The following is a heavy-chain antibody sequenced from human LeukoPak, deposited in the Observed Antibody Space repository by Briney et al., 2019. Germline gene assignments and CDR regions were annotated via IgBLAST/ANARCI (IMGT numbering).Heavy chain of an antibody. J-gene: IGHJ4*02. Sequence: GGSLRLSCPASGFTFVSYEMNWVRQAPGKGLEWVSYISSGGNTIYYADSVKGRFTISRDNAKNSLYLQMNRLRAEDTAVYYCASFSGWIDYWGQGTLVTVSS. CDR3: ASFSGWIDY. CDR2: ISSGGNTI. D-gene: IGHD6-19*01. V-gene: IGHV3-48*03. CDR1: GFTFVSYE.